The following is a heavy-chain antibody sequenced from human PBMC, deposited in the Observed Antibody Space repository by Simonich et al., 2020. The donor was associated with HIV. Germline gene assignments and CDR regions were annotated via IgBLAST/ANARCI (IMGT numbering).Heavy chain of an antibody. V-gene: IGHV1-18*01. CDR2: ISAYNGNP. D-gene: IGHD5-12*01. CDR3: ARGTYSGYDWNWFDP. CDR1: SYTFTSYG. J-gene: IGHJ5*02. Sequence: QVQLVQSGAEVKKPGASVKVSCKASSYTFTSYGISWVRQAPGQGLEWMGLISAYNGNPNYAQKLQGRVTMTTDTSTSTAYMELRSLRSDDTAVYYCARGTYSGYDWNWFDPWGQGTLVTVSS.